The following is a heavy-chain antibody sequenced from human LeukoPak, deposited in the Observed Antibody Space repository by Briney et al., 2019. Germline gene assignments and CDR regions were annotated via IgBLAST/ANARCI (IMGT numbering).Heavy chain of an antibody. D-gene: IGHD3-22*01. CDR1: GGSVSSNNW. CDR3: ATYYDSIGYRFDY. Sequence: SGTLSLTCTVSGGSVSSNNWWSWVRQPPGKGLEWIGEVLHSGSTNSNPSLKSRVTMSIDKSKNQYSPKLTSVTAADTAVYYCATYYDSIGYRFDYWGQGTLVTVSS. J-gene: IGHJ4*01. CDR2: VLHSGST. V-gene: IGHV4-4*02.